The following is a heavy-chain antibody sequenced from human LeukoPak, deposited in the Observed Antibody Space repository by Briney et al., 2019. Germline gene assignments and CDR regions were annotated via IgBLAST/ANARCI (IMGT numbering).Heavy chain of an antibody. CDR2: IKQDGSEK. Sequence: GSLRLSCAVSGITLSNYGMSWVRQAPGKGLEWVANIKQDGSEKYYVDSVKGRFTISRDNAKNSLYLQMNSLRADDTAVYYCARVSSLAVAGFFDYWGQGILVTVSS. V-gene: IGHV3-7*01. CDR1: GITLSNYG. J-gene: IGHJ4*02. D-gene: IGHD6-19*01. CDR3: ARVSSLAVAGFFDY.